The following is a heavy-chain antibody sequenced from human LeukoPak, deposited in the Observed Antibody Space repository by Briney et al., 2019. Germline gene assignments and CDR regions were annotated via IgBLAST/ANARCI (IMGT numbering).Heavy chain of an antibody. CDR2: IYYSGRT. CDR1: GGSISSYY. J-gene: IGHJ4*02. Sequence: SETLSLTCTVSGGSISSYYWSWIRQPPGKGLEWIGYIYYSGRTNYNPSLKSRVTISVDTSKNQFSLKLSSVTAADTAVYYCARRIGFFDYWGQGTLVTVSS. V-gene: IGHV4-59*12. CDR3: ARRIGFFDY.